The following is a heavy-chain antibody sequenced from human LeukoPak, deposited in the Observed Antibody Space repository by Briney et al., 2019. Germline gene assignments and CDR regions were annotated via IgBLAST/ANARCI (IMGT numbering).Heavy chain of an antibody. CDR1: GGSISSYY. D-gene: IGHD6-19*01. Sequence: PTETLSLTCTVSGGSISSYYWSWIRQPPGKGLEWIGYIYYSGSTNYNPSLKSRVTISVDTSKNQLSLKLSSVTAADTAVYYCARQYGIAVALDYWGQGTLVTVSS. CDR2: IYYSGST. CDR3: ARQYGIAVALDY. V-gene: IGHV4-59*08. J-gene: IGHJ4*02.